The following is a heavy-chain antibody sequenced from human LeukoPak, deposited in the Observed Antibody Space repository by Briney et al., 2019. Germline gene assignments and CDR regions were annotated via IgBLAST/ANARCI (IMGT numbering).Heavy chain of an antibody. CDR3: ARDYPPLYYDFWSGYYVYYYYYYMDV. D-gene: IGHD3-3*01. Sequence: PGGSLRLSCAASGFTFSSYWMSWVRQAPGKGLEWVANIKQDGSEKYYVDSVKGRFTISRDNAKNSLYLQMNSLRAEDTAVYYCARDYPPLYYDFWSGYYVYYYYYYMDVWGKGTTVTVSS. CDR2: IKQDGSEK. V-gene: IGHV3-7*01. CDR1: GFTFSSYW. J-gene: IGHJ6*03.